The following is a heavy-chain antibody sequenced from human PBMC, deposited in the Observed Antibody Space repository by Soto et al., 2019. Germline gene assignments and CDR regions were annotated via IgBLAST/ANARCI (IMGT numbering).Heavy chain of an antibody. D-gene: IGHD4-17*01. Sequence: GGSLRLSCAASGFTFSSYSMNWVRQAPGKGLEWVSYISSSSSTIYYADSVKGRFTISRDNAKNSLYLQMNSLRAEDTAVYYCASSHYGDYYYYYMDVWGKGTTVTVSS. V-gene: IGHV3-48*01. CDR2: ISSSSSTI. CDR1: GFTFSSYS. J-gene: IGHJ6*03. CDR3: ASSHYGDYYYYYMDV.